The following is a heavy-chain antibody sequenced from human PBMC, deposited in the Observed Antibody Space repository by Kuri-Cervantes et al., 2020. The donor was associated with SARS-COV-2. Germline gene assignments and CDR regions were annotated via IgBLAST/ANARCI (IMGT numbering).Heavy chain of an antibody. D-gene: IGHD3-3*01. CDR2: INPNSGGT. CDR1: GYTFTGYY. Sequence: ASVKVSCKASGYTFTGYYMHWVRQAPGQGLEWMGWINPNSGGTNYAQKFQGRVTMTRDTSISTAYMELSSLGSEDTAVYYCAAGITIFGVVSDYMDVWGKGTTVTVSS. J-gene: IGHJ6*03. V-gene: IGHV1-2*02. CDR3: AAGITIFGVVSDYMDV.